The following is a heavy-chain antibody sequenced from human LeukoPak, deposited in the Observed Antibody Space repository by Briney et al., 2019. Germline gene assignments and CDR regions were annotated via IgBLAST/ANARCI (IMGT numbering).Heavy chain of an antibody. Sequence: GGSLRLSCAASGFTFSNYWMSWVRQAPGKGLEWVANIREDGSEKYYVDSVKGQFTISRDNAKNSLYLQMNSLRAEDTAVYYCARGLYDSSGYYLERFDYWGQGTLVTVSS. D-gene: IGHD3-22*01. CDR1: GFTFSNYW. CDR2: IREDGSEK. V-gene: IGHV3-7*01. CDR3: ARGLYDSSGYYLERFDY. J-gene: IGHJ4*02.